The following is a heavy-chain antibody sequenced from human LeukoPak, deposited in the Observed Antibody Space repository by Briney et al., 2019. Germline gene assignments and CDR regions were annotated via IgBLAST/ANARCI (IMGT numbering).Heavy chain of an antibody. CDR1: GYSFTSNW. CDR3: ARRVYSGDWFDP. J-gene: IGHJ5*02. D-gene: IGHD3-10*01. Sequence: GESLKISCKGSGYSFTSNWISWVRQMPGKGLEWMGRIDPSDSYTNYSPSFQGHVTISADKSISTACLQWSSLKASDTAMYYCARRVYSGDWFDPWGQGTLVTVSS. V-gene: IGHV5-10-1*01. CDR2: IDPSDSYT.